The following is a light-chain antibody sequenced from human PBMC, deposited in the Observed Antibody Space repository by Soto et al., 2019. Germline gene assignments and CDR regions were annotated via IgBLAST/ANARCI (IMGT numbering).Light chain of an antibody. V-gene: IGLV1-40*01. Sequence: QPVLTQPPSVSGAPGQSVTISCTGSGSNIGTYEVHWYQQLPGVAPKLLIQHNFNRPSGVPDRFSASKSGNTASLTISGLQAEDEADYYCCSYAGGYTHAVFGGGTKLTVL. CDR1: GSNIGTYE. J-gene: IGLJ2*01. CDR2: HNF. CDR3: CSYAGGYTHAV.